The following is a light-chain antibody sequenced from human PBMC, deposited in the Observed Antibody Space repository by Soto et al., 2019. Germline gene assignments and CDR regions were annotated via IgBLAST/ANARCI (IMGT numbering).Light chain of an antibody. J-gene: IGLJ2*01. Sequence: QSALTQPRSVSGSPGQSVTISCTGTSSDVGAYNYVSWYQQRPGKAPKLMIYDVNKRPSGVPDRFSGSKSDNTASLTISGLQAEDETDYYCCSYAGSFTFVFGEGTKLTVL. CDR1: SSDVGAYNY. CDR2: DVN. V-gene: IGLV2-11*01. CDR3: CSYAGSFTFV.